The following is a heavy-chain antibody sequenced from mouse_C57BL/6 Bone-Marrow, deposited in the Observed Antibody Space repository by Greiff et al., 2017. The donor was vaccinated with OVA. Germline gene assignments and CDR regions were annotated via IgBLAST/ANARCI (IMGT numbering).Heavy chain of an antibody. D-gene: IGHD2-2*01. Sequence: VKLMESGAELVKPGASVKLSCKASGYTFTEYTIHWVKQRSGQGLEWIGWFYPGSGSIKYNEKFKDKATLTADKSSSTVYMELSRLTSEDSAVYCCARHEGHGYPYWYFDVWGTGTTVTVSS. J-gene: IGHJ1*03. CDR1: GYTFTEYT. CDR2: FYPGSGSI. V-gene: IGHV1-62-2*01. CDR3: ARHEGHGYPYWYFDV.